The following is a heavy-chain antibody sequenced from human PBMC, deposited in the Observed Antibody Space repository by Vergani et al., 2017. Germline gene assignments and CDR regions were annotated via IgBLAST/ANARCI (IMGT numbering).Heavy chain of an antibody. D-gene: IGHD3-3*01. Sequence: QVSLVESGGGVVPPGRSLTLTCSASGFGFKNFAMHWVRQAPGKGLGWVATISKDGTHDYYEPSVRGRFAVSRDNFKNTMYLQMDRLTTDDTAVYFCARDRTDIFVSRSVYSQLLYYWGQGILSTDS. V-gene: IGHV3-30*03. CDR2: ISKDGTHD. CDR1: GFGFKNFA. CDR3: ARDRTDIFVSRSVYSQLLYY. J-gene: IGHJ4*02.